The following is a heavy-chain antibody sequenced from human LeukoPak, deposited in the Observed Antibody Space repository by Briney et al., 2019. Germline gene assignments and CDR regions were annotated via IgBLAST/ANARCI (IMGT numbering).Heavy chain of an antibody. J-gene: IGHJ3*02. V-gene: IGHV3-30-3*01. CDR2: ISYDGSNK. CDR1: GFTFSSYA. Sequence: GGSLRLSCAASGFTFSSYAMHWVRQAPGKGLEWVAVISYDGSNKYYADSVKGRFTISRDNSKNTLYLQMNSLRAEDTAVYYCARVGKLGYCSSTSCLGQAFDIWGQGTMVTVSS. D-gene: IGHD2-2*01. CDR3: ARVGKLGYCSSTSCLGQAFDI.